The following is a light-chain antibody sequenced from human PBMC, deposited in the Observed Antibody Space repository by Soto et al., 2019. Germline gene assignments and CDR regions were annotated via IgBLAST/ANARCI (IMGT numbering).Light chain of an antibody. J-gene: IGLJ1*01. CDR3: SSFRSSSTSYV. CDR1: SSDIGDSNY. Sequence: QSVLTQPASMSDPPGQSITISCTGTSSDIGDSNYVSWYQQHPGKAPKLVIYDVSNRPSGVSNRFSGSKSANTASLTISGLQAEDEADYYCSSFRSSSTSYVFGTGTKVTVL. V-gene: IGLV2-14*03. CDR2: DVS.